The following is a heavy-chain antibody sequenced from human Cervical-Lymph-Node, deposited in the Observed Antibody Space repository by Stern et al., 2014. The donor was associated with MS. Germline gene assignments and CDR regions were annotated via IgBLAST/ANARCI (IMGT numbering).Heavy chain of an antibody. V-gene: IGHV1-69*01. CDR3: ARGPSVGYYYYGMDV. CDR2: LIPIFGKA. J-gene: IGHJ6*02. D-gene: IGHD1-26*01. Sequence: EQLVESGAEVKKPGSWAKGACKASGGTFSSYAISWVRQAPGPGLEWMGGLIPIFGKANYAHKFRGRVTIPADESTSTAYMELSSLRSEDTAVYYCARGPSVGYYYYGMDVWGQGTTVTVSS. CDR1: GGTFSSYA.